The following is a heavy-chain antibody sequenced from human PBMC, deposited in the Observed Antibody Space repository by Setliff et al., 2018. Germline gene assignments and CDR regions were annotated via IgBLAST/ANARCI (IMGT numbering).Heavy chain of an antibody. D-gene: IGHD4-17*01. CDR3: ARGTKTMVINYWYFDV. CDR1: GGSFSDYW. J-gene: IGHJ2*01. V-gene: IGHV4-34*01. Sequence: SETLSLTCAVYGGSFSDYWWSWIRQLPGKGLERIAEIHHSGSTNFHPSLKSRVAISVDPSKNQFYLNLRSVTAADTAVYFCARGTKTMVINYWYFDVWGRGTPVTSPQ. CDR2: IHHSGST.